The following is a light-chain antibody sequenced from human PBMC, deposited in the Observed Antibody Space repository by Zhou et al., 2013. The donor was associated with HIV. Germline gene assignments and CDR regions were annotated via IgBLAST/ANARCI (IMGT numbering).Light chain of an antibody. Sequence: EIVVTQSPATLSVSPGERVTLSCRASQSVDSDLAWYQQKPGQAPRLLIYRASTRATGIPARFSGSGSGTEFTLTISSIQSEDFAVYYCQHYNNWPPLTFGGGTKVEIK. CDR1: QSVDSD. CDR2: RAS. J-gene: IGKJ4*01. V-gene: IGKV3-15*01. CDR3: QHYNNWPPLT.